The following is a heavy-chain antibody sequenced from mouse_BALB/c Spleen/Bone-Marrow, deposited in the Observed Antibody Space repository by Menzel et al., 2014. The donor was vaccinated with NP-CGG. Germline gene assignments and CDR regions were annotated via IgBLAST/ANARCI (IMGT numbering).Heavy chain of an antibody. CDR1: GYSFTGYN. CDR2: IDPYYGGT. V-gene: IGHV1-39*01. CDR3: AITARATLAWFAY. D-gene: IGHD3-1*01. Sequence: PLQQSGPALYMPFASVMISCKAFGYSFTGYNMNWVKQSNGESLEWIGNIDPYYGGTSYNQNFKGKATLTVDKSSSTAYMQLKSLTSEDSAVYYCAITARATLAWFAYWGQGTLVTV. J-gene: IGHJ3*01.